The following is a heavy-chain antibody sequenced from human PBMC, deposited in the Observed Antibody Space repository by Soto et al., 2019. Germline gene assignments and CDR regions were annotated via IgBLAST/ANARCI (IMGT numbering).Heavy chain of an antibody. CDR3: ARVTAAVCMGLDP. CDR1: GFTFSSYS. Sequence: EVHLVETGGGLVQPGGSLRLSCAASGFTFSSYSMNWVRQAPGKGLEWVSYFSSSSGIIYYADSVKGRFTISRDNAKNSLYLQMNSLRDEDTAVYYCARVTAAVCMGLDPWGQGTLVTVSS. D-gene: IGHD6-13*01. CDR2: FSSSSGII. J-gene: IGHJ5*02. V-gene: IGHV3-48*02.